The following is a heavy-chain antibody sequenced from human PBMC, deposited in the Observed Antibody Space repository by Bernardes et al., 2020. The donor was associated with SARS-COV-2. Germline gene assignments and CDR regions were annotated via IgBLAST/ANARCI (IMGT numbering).Heavy chain of an antibody. Sequence: LSLTCTVSGGSISSGGYYWSWIRQHPGKGLEWIGYIYYSGSTYYNPSLKSRVTISVDTSKNQLSLKLSSVTAADTAGYYCARLPGKITIFGVVISGGMDVWGQETTVTVSS. J-gene: IGHJ6*02. CDR3: ARLPGKITIFGVVISGGMDV. CDR1: GGSISSGGYY. D-gene: IGHD3-3*01. CDR2: IYYSGST. V-gene: IGHV4-31*03.